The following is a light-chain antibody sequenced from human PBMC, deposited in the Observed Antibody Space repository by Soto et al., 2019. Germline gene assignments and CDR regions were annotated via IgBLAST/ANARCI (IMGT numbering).Light chain of an antibody. CDR3: MQALQTPYT. V-gene: IGKV2-28*01. CDR2: LGS. Sequence: DIVMTQSPLSLPVTPGEPASISCRSSQSLLHSNGYNYLDWYLQKPGQSPQLLIYLGSNRASGAPDRFSGRGSGTDFTLKISRVEAGDVGDYYCMQALQTPYTFGQGTKLEIK. J-gene: IGKJ2*01. CDR1: QSLLHSNGYNY.